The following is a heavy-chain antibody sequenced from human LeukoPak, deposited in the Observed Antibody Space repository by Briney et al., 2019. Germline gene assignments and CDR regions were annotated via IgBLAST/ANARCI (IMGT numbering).Heavy chain of an antibody. D-gene: IGHD4-17*01. CDR2: IYYSGST. CDR1: GGSLSSSSHY. J-gene: IGHJ4*02. V-gene: IGHV4-39*07. Sequence: PSETLSLTCTVSGGSLSSSSHYWGWIRQPPGKGLEWIGSIYYSGSTYYNPSLKSRVTISVDTSKNQFSLKLSSVTAADTAVYYCARDYGDVYWGQGTLVTVSS. CDR3: ARDYGDVY.